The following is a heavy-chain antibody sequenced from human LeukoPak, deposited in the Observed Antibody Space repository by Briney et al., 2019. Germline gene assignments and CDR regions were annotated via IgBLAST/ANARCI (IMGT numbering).Heavy chain of an antibody. CDR3: ARDAGATAGNEYFQY. V-gene: IGHV1-46*01. J-gene: IGHJ1*01. CDR1: GYTFTSYG. CDR2: INPSGGST. D-gene: IGHD1-26*01. Sequence: GASVKVSCKASGYTFTSYGISWVRQAPGQGLEWMGMINPSGGSTTYAQKFQGRVTMTRDTSTSTVYMELNSLRSEDTAVYYCARDAGATAGNEYFQYWGQGTLVTVSS.